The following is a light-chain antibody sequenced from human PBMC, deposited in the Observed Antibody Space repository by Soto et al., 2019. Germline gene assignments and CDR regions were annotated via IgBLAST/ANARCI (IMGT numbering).Light chain of an antibody. CDR2: WAS. Sequence: DIVMTQSPDSLAVSLGERATINCKSSQSVLYSSNNKNYFAWYQQRPGQPPKLLIYWASTRESGVTDRFSGSGSGTDFTLTITSLQAEDVAVYYCQQYESTPPTFGQGTKLEIK. CDR1: QSVLYSSNNKNY. CDR3: QQYESTPPT. J-gene: IGKJ2*01. V-gene: IGKV4-1*01.